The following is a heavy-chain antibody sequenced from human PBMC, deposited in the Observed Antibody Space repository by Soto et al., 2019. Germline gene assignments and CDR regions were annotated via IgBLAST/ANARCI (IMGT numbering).Heavy chain of an antibody. Sequence: QPGGSLRLSCAASGFTFSSYAMHWVRQAPGKGLEWVAVISYDGSNKYYADSVKGRFTISRDNSKNTLYLQMNSLRAEDTAVYYCARDGYSSGWYPYWSQGTLVTVSS. CDR1: GFTFSSYA. V-gene: IGHV3-30-3*01. D-gene: IGHD6-19*01. CDR3: ARDGYSSGWYPY. CDR2: ISYDGSNK. J-gene: IGHJ4*02.